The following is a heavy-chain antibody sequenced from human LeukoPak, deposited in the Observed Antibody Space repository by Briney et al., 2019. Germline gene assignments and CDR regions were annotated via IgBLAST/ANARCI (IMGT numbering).Heavy chain of an antibody. CDR2: INHSGST. CDR3: AKHLRRRFFSKTQGFDP. V-gene: IGHV4-34*01. CDR1: GGSFSGDY. J-gene: IGHJ5*02. D-gene: IGHD3-3*01. Sequence: SETLSLTCAVYGGSFSGDYWSWIRQPPGKGLEWVGEINHSGSTNYNPSLKSRVTISLDSSKNQFSLKLSSVTAADTAVYYCAKHLRRRFFSKTQGFDPWGQGTLVTVSS.